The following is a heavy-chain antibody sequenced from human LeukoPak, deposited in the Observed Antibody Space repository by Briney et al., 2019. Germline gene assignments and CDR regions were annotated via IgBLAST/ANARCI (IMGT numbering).Heavy chain of an antibody. D-gene: IGHD1-1*01. CDR3: ARDNSLTGVGIDY. J-gene: IGHJ4*02. Sequence: PSETLSLTCTVSGGSISSYYWSWIRQPPGKGLEWIGYIYYSGSTNYNPSLKSRVTISVDTSKNQFSLKLSSVTAADTAVYYCARDNSLTGVGIDYWGQGTLVTVSS. CDR2: IYYSGST. CDR1: GGSISSYY. V-gene: IGHV4-59*01.